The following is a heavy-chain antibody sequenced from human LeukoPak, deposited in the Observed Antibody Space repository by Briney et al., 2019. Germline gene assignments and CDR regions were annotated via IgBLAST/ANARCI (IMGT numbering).Heavy chain of an antibody. CDR3: ARGDYSNWGSFDY. CDR2: IYYSGSI. J-gene: IGHJ4*02. D-gene: IGHD4-11*01. Sequence: SETLSLTCTVSGVSLSSYYWSWIRQPPGKGLEWIGYIYYSGSINYNPSLKSRVTISVDTSKNQFSLKLSSVTAADTAVYYCARGDYSNWGSFDYWGQGTLVTVSS. V-gene: IGHV4-59*01. CDR1: GVSLSSYY.